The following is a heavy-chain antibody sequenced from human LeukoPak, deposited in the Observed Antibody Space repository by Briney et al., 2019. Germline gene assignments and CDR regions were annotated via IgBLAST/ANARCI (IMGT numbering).Heavy chain of an antibody. CDR2: INPNGGGT. Sequence: ASVKVSCKASGYTFSGYYMHWVRQAPGQGLEWMGRINPNGGGTNYAQRLQGRVTITSDTSISTAYMELSSLRSDDTAVYYCARERKITSFGVACDYWGQGTLVTVSS. CDR1: GYTFSGYY. J-gene: IGHJ4*02. D-gene: IGHD3-3*01. V-gene: IGHV1-2*06. CDR3: ARERKITSFGVACDY.